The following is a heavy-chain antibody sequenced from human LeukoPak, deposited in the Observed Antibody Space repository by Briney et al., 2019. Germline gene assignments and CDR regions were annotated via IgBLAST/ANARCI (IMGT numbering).Heavy chain of an antibody. CDR1: GGTLSSYA. CDR3: ARGYSSGYFDY. J-gene: IGHJ4*02. CDR2: IIPIFGTA. V-gene: IGHV1-69*13. D-gene: IGHD6-25*01. Sequence: GASVKVSCKASGGTLSSYAISWVRQAPGQGLEWMGGIIPIFGTANYAQKFQGRVTITADESTSTAYMELSSLRSEDTAVYYCARGYSSGYFDYWGQGTLVTVSS.